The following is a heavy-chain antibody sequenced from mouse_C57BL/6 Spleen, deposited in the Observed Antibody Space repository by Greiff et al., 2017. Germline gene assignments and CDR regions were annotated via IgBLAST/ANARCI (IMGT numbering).Heavy chain of an antibody. D-gene: IGHD1-1*01. J-gene: IGHJ1*03. CDR3: ARRCYYGSSYEYFDV. Sequence: EVQLQQSGPELVKPGDSVKISCKASGYSFTGYFMNWVMQSHGKSLEWIGRINPYNGDTFYNQKFKGKATLTVDKSSSTAHMELRSLTSEDSAVYYCARRCYYGSSYEYFDVWGTGTTVTVSS. CDR2: INPYNGDT. CDR1: GYSFTGYF. V-gene: IGHV1-20*01.